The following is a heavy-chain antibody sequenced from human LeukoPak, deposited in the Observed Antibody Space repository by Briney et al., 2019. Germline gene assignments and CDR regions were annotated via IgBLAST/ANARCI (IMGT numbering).Heavy chain of an antibody. CDR3: AREIVAVAGPSNYYYYYMDV. D-gene: IGHD6-19*01. J-gene: IGHJ6*03. CDR2: IYHSGST. V-gene: IGHV4-4*02. CDR1: GGSISSSNW. Sequence: SGTLSLTCAVSGGSISSSNWWSWVRQPPGKGLEWIGEIYHSGSTNYNPSLKSRVTISVDKSKNQFSLKLSSVTAADTAVYYCAREIVAVAGPSNYYYYYMDVWGKGTTVTVSS.